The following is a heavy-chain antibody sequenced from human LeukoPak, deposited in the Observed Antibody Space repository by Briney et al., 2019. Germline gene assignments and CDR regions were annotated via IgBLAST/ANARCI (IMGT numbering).Heavy chain of an antibody. Sequence: GGSLRLSCAASGFTFSSYGMHWVRQAPGKGLEWVAFIRYDGSNKYYADSVKGRFTISRDNSKNTLYLQMNSLRAEDTAVYYCAKDSIWFGESNPVGYWGQGTLVTVSS. CDR2: IRYDGSNK. V-gene: IGHV3-30*02. J-gene: IGHJ4*02. CDR1: GFTFSSYG. CDR3: AKDSIWFGESNPVGY. D-gene: IGHD3-10*01.